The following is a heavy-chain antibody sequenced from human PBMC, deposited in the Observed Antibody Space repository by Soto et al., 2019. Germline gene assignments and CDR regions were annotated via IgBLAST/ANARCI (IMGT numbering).Heavy chain of an antibody. D-gene: IGHD1-26*01. CDR1: GYTFTGYY. CDR2: INPNSGGT. Sequence: ASVEVSCKXSGYTFTGYYMHWVRQAPGQGLEWMGWINPNSGGTNYAQKFQGWVTMTRDTSISTAYMELSRLRSGDTAVYYCARAGSGSYVFDYWGQGTLVTVSS. CDR3: ARAGSGSYVFDY. V-gene: IGHV1-2*04. J-gene: IGHJ4*02.